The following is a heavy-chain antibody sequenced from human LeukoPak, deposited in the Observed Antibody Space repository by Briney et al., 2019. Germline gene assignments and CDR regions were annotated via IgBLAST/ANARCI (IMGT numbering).Heavy chain of an antibody. J-gene: IGHJ6*03. CDR3: ARGPGYCSSTSCYYYYMDV. Sequence: ASVKVSCKASGYTFTSYDINWVRQATGQGLEGRGWMNPNSGNTGYAQKFQGRVTMTRNTSISTAYMELSSLRPEDTAVYYCARGPGYCSSTSCYYYYMDVWGKGTTVTVSS. CDR2: MNPNSGNT. V-gene: IGHV1-8*01. D-gene: IGHD2-2*01. CDR1: GYTFTSYD.